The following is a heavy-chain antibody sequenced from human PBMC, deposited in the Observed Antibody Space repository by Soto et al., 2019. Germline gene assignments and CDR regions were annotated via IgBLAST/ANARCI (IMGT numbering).Heavy chain of an antibody. CDR1: GDSISSYY. CDR2: IHYSGST. J-gene: IGHJ5*02. Sequence: PSETLSLTCTVSGDSISSYYWGWIRQPPGKGLEWIGYIHYSGSTNYNPSLKSRVTISVDTPKNQFSLKVNSMTAADTAVYYCARGGSAARKGRWFDPWGQGTLVTVSS. V-gene: IGHV4-59*01. CDR3: ARGGSAARKGRWFDP. D-gene: IGHD6-6*01.